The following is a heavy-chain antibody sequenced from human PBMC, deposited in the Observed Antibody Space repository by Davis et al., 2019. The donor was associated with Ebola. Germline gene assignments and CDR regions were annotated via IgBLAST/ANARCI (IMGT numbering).Heavy chain of an antibody. Sequence: AASVKVSCKTSSYIFTNYGISWVRQAPGQGLEWMGRIIPVVDTKDYAQKFQGRVTLTADKATNTAYMELSGLRFDDTAVYYCARGKWFDPWGQGTLVSVTS. CDR3: ARGKWFDP. V-gene: IGHV1-69*04. CDR2: IIPVVDTK. J-gene: IGHJ5*02. CDR1: SYIFTNYG.